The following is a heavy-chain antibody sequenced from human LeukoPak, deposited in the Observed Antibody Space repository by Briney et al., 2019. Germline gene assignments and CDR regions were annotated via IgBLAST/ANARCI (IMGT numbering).Heavy chain of an antibody. J-gene: IGHJ3*02. Sequence: PGGSLRLSCAASGFTFSSYSMNWVRQAPGKGLEWVSSISSSSSYIYYADSVKGRFTFSRDNAKNSLYLQMNSLRAEDTAVYYCARDGAMAGAFDIWGQGTMVTVSS. CDR3: ARDGAMAGAFDI. D-gene: IGHD5-18*01. V-gene: IGHV3-21*01. CDR1: GFTFSSYS. CDR2: ISSSSSYI.